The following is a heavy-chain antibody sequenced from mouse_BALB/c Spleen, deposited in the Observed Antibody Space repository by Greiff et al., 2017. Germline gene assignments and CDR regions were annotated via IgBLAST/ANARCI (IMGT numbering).Heavy chain of an antibody. CDR2: IWGDGST. CDR1: GFSLTGYG. CDR3: ARKDSSGFSYAMDY. V-gene: IGHV2-6-7*01. J-gene: IGHJ4*01. Sequence: VQLQESGPGLVAPSQSLSITCTVSGFSLTGYGVNWVRQPPGKGLEWLGMIWGDGSTDYNSALKSRLSISKDNSKSQVFFKMNSLQANDTAIYYCARKDSSGFSYAMDYWGQGTSVTVSS. D-gene: IGHD3-2*01.